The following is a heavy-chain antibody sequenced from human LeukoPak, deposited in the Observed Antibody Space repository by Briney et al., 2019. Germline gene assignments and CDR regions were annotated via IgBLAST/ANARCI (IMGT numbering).Heavy chain of an antibody. D-gene: IGHD5-24*01. CDR2: IIPISGKA. J-gene: IGHJ4*02. V-gene: IGHV1-69*06. CDR3: ARDVDGSQYFDY. CDR1: GGTFNSYG. Sequence: SVKVSCKASGGTFNSYGIIWVRQAPGQGLEWMGGIIPISGKANYAQKFQGRVTITADKSTSTAYMELSSLRSEDTAVYYCARDVDGSQYFDYWGQGTLVTVSS.